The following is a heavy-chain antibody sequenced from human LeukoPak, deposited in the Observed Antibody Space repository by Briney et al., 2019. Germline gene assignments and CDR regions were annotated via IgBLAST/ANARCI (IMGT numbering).Heavy chain of an antibody. J-gene: IGHJ6*03. CDR2: IYHSGST. CDR3: ARVFPTGHYYYMDV. D-gene: IGHD1-1*01. V-gene: IGHV4-38-2*01. CDR1: GYSIRSGYY. Sequence: SETLSLTCAVSGYSIRSGYYWGWIRQPPGKGLEWIGSIYHSGSTYYNPSLKSRVTISVDTSKNQFSLKLSSVTAADTAVYYCARVFPTGHYYYMDVWGKGTTVTVSS.